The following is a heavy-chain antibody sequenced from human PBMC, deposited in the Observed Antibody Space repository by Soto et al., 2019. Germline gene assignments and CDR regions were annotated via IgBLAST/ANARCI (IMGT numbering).Heavy chain of an antibody. D-gene: IGHD3-10*01. J-gene: IGHJ6*02. CDR1: GYTFTSYG. CDR3: PTYYSGSGSQDYYGMDV. CDR2: GSAYSGKT. Sequence: QVQLVQSGAEVKKPGASVKVSCKASGYTFTSYGISWVRQAPGQGLEWRGWGSAYSGKTNYAQKVQGRVTMTTDTSTSTAYMELRSLRSDHTAVYYSPTYYSGSGSQDYYGMDVWGQGTTVTVSS. V-gene: IGHV1-18*01.